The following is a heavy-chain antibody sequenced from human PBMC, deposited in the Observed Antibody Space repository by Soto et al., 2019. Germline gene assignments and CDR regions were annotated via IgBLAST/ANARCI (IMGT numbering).Heavy chain of an antibody. Sequence: QMHLQESGPGLVKPSETLSLTCTVSGDSVSSNTYFWSWIRQPPGKRLEWLGYIYYNENTNYNPSLRSRINTSLNTSNTPFSLRLASVTVADTAVYYCARRAYGGDYWGQGILVSVSS. D-gene: IGHD4-17*01. V-gene: IGHV4-61*01. J-gene: IGHJ4*02. CDR3: ARRAYGGDY. CDR1: GDSVSSNTYF. CDR2: IYYNENT.